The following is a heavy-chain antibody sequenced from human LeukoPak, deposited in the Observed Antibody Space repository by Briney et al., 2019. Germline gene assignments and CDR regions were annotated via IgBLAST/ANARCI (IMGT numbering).Heavy chain of an antibody. J-gene: IGHJ4*02. CDR2: IHTSGST. D-gene: IGHD3-3*01. CDR3: ARWSGDYSFDY. V-gene: IGHV4-4*07. Sequence: PSETLSLTCTVSGGSISSYYWSWIRQPAGKGLEWIGRIHTSGSTNSNPSLKSRVTMSVDTSKNQFSLKLSSVNAADTAVYYCARWSGDYSFDYWGQGTLVTVSS. CDR1: GGSISSYY.